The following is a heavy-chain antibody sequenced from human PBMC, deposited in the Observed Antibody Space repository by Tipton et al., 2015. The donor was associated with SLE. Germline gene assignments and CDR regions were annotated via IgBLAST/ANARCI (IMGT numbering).Heavy chain of an antibody. CDR3: ARPVSVAGNWYFDL. D-gene: IGHD6-19*01. CDR2: INHSGST. V-gene: IGHV4-34*01. J-gene: IGHJ2*01. CDR1: GGSFSGYY. Sequence: TLSLTCAVYGGSFSGYYWSWIRQPPEKGLEWIGEINHSGSTYYNPSLKSRVTISVDRSKNQFSLKLSSVTAADTAVYYCARPVSVAGNWYFDLWGRGTLVTVSS.